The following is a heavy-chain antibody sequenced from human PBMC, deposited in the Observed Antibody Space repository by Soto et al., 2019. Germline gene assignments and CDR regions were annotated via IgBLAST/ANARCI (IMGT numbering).Heavy chain of an antibody. CDR1: GFTFSSYG. V-gene: IGHV3-33*01. CDR3: AGGDCISTGCYGYYYGMDV. J-gene: IGHJ6*02. D-gene: IGHD2-2*01. CDR2: IWYDGSNK. Sequence: QVQLVESGGGVVQPGRSLRLSCAASGFTFSSYGMHWVRQAPGKGLEWVAVIWYDGSNKYYADSVKGRFTISRDNSKNALYLQMNSLRAEDTAVYYCAGGDCISTGCYGYYYGMDVWGQGTTVTVSS.